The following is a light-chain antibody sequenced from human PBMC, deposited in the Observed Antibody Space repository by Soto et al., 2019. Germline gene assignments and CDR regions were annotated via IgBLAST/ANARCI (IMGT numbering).Light chain of an antibody. CDR2: GAS. J-gene: IGKJ2*01. CDR1: QSVSNSY. V-gene: IGKV3-20*01. Sequence: EAVLTQSPGTLSLSLGERATLSCRASQSVSNSYLAWYQQKPGQAPRLLIYGASSRATGIPDRFSGSGSVTDFTLTISRLEPEDLAVYYCQQYGSSPRTFGQGTKLEI. CDR3: QQYGSSPRT.